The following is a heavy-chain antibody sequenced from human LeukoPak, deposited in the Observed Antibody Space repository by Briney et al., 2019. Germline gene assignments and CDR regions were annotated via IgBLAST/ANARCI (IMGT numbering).Heavy chain of an antibody. J-gene: IGHJ3*02. V-gene: IGHV4-34*01. Sequence: SETLSLTCAVYGGSFSGYYWSWIRQPPGKGLEWIWEINHRGSTNHNPSLKSRVTISVDTSKNQFSLKLSSVTAADTAVYYCARVKAPGAFDIWGQGTMVTVSS. CDR1: GGSFSGYY. CDR2: INHRGST. CDR3: ARVKAPGAFDI. D-gene: IGHD6-6*01.